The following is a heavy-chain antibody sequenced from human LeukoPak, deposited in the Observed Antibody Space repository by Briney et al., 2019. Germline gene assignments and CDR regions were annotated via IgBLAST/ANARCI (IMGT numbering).Heavy chain of an antibody. CDR2: IDYSGST. Sequence: SETLSLACTVSGGPISIYYWSWIRQPPGKGLEYIGYIDYSGSTNYNPSLKSRVTMSLDTSKNQFSLKLSSVTAADTAVYYCAREEVPHGFDIWGQGTMVTVSS. CDR3: AREEVPHGFDI. V-gene: IGHV4-59*01. J-gene: IGHJ3*02. CDR1: GGPISIYY.